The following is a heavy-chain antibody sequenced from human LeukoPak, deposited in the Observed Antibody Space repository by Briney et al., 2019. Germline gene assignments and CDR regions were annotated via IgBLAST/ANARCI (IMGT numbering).Heavy chain of an antibody. CDR3: ARSIFGSGYYYGMDV. CDR2: IYDSGST. V-gene: IGHV4-59*01. J-gene: IGHJ6*02. CDR1: GGSMTNLY. Sequence: NPSETLSLTCSVSGGSMTNLYWTWIRQPPGKGLEWIGDIYDSGSTRYNPSLKSRATISGDTSKNQISLKLSSVTAADTAVYYCARSIFGSGYYYGMDVWGQGTMVTVSS. D-gene: IGHD3-10*01.